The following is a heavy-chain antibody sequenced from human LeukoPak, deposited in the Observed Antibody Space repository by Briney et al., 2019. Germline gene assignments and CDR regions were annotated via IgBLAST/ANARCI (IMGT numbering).Heavy chain of an antibody. Sequence: GGSLRLSCAASGFTFSSYGMHWVRQAPGKGLEWVAFIRYDGSNKYYADSVKGRFTISRDNSKNTLYLQMNSLRAEDTAVYYCAKSETYYDILTGYYFAPYFDYWGQGTLVTVSS. D-gene: IGHD3-9*01. CDR3: AKSETYYDILTGYYFAPYFDY. CDR2: IRYDGSNK. CDR1: GFTFSSYG. V-gene: IGHV3-30*02. J-gene: IGHJ4*02.